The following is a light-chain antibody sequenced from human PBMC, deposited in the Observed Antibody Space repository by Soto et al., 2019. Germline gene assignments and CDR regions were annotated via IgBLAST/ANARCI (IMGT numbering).Light chain of an antibody. V-gene: IGLV3-1*01. J-gene: IGLJ2*01. CDR3: QAWYSNTVI. CDR1: KLGNKF. Sequence: SYELTQPPSVSVSPGQTASITCSGDKLGNKFACWYQQKPGQSPVLVIYQDTKRPSGIPERFSGSSSGNTATLTISGTQAIDEADYYCQAWYSNTVIFGGRTKVTVL. CDR2: QDT.